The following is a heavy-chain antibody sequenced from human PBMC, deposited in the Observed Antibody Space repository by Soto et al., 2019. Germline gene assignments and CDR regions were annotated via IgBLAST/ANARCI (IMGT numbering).Heavy chain of an antibody. CDR3: ASGYCGGGGSYLRRDAFDV. J-gene: IGHJ3*01. V-gene: IGHV3-21*01. CDR1: GFTFSSYH. CDR2: INPSSTHI. D-gene: IGHD2-15*01. Sequence: EVQLVESGGGLVVPGGSLSLSCVASGFTFSSYHMSWVRQAPGKGLEWVSSINPSSTHIYYADSVRGRFAISRDHSKNSLYLQMNSLRTEDSAVYYCASGYCGGGGSYLRRDAFDVWGQGTLVTVSS.